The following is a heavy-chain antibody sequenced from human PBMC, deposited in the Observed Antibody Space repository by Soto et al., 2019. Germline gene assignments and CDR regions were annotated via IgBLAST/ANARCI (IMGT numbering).Heavy chain of an antibody. D-gene: IGHD6-19*01. CDR2: IYPGDFDT. CDR1: GYSFTTYW. V-gene: IGHV5-51*01. J-gene: IGHJ6*02. CDR3: AKLAVAGNRYFGMDV. Sequence: GESLNISCKGSGYSFTTYWIGWVRQMPGKGLEWMGIIYPGDFDTRYSPAFQGQVTISADKSISTAYLQWSSLKASDTAMYFCAKLAVAGNRYFGMDVWGQGTTVTVSS.